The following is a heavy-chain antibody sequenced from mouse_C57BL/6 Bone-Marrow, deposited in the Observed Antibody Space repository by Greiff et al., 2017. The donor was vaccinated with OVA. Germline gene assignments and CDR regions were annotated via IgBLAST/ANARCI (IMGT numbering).Heavy chain of an antibody. Sequence: QVQLQQPGAELVMPGASVKLSCKASGYTFTSYWMHWVKQRPGHGLEWIGEIDPSDSYTNYNQKFKGKSTLTVDKSSNTAYMQLSSLTSEDSAVYYCARETHYYGSTDYAMDYWGQGTSVTVSS. D-gene: IGHD1-1*01. J-gene: IGHJ4*01. V-gene: IGHV1-69*01. CDR2: IDPSDSYT. CDR1: GYTFTSYW. CDR3: ARETHYYGSTDYAMDY.